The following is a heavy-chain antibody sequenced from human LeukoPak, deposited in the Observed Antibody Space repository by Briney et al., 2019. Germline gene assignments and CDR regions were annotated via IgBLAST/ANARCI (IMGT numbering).Heavy chain of an antibody. CDR2: ISSGGSA. D-gene: IGHD1-7*01. CDR3: ARKQTGTMYDV. V-gene: IGHV4-39*07. J-gene: IGHJ4*02. Sequence: SETLSLTCIVPGGSISSSSYYWAWIRQSPGKGLEWIGTISSGGSAYYNPSLTSRVSISKDTSDNQFSLRLYSVTAADTAVYYCARKQTGTMYDVWGQGTQVTVSS. CDR1: GGSISSSSYY.